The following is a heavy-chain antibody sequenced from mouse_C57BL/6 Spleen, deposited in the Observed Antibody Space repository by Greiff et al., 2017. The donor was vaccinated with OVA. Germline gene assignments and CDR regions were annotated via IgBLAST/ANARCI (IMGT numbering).Heavy chain of an antibody. J-gene: IGHJ4*01. CDR1: GYTFTSYG. V-gene: IGHV1-81*01. CDR3: ARKSYDYDGYAMDY. Sequence: QVHVKQSGAELARPGASVKLSCKASGYTFTSYGISWVKQRTGQGLEWIGEIYPRSGNTYYNEKFKGKATLTADKSSSTAYMELRSLTSEDSAVYFCARKSYDYDGYAMDYWGQGTSVTVSS. CDR2: IYPRSGNT. D-gene: IGHD2-4*01.